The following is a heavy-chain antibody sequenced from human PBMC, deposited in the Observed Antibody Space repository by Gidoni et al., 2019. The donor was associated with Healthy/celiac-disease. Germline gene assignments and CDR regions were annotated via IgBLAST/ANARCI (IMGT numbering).Heavy chain of an antibody. D-gene: IGHD3-3*01. J-gene: IGHJ4*02. CDR3: AKDSYYDFWSGYHDY. Sequence: EVQLLESGGGLVQPGGSLRLSCAASGFTFSSYATSWVRQAPGKGLEWVSAISGSGGSTYYADSVKGRFTISRDNSKNTLYLQMNSLRAEDTAVYYCAKDSYYDFWSGYHDYWGQGTLVTVSS. CDR1: GFTFSSYA. V-gene: IGHV3-23*01. CDR2: ISGSGGST.